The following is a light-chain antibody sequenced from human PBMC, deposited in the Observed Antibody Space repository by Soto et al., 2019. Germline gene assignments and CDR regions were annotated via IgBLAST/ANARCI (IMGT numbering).Light chain of an antibody. V-gene: IGKV1-39*01. J-gene: IGKJ1*01. CDR2: AAC. CDR3: QQSYSPPPT. Sequence: VPLTLSPSSLSASVGDRVTITCLASQSTSTYAYWYQKKAGLAPKLPICAACSVQSGAPSRFSGSASGTDFTLTISRLQQEDVATYYRQQSYSPPPTFGQGTKVDIK. CDR1: QSTSTY.